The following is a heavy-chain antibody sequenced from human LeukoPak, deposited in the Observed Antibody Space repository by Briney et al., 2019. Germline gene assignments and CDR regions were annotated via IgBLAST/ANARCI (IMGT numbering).Heavy chain of an antibody. D-gene: IGHD3-10*01. Sequence: GESLKISCKGSGYSFTSYWIGWVRQMPGKGLEWMGIIYPGDSDTRYSPSFQGQVTISADKSISTAYLQWSSLKASDTAMYYCARHRGPVWFGELFDALDIWGQGTMVTVSS. CDR1: GYSFTSYW. CDR3: ARHRGPVWFGELFDALDI. CDR2: IYPGDSDT. J-gene: IGHJ3*02. V-gene: IGHV5-51*01.